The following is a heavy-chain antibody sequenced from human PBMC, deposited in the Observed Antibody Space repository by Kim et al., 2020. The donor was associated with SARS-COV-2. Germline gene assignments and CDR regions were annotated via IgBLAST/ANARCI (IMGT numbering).Heavy chain of an antibody. D-gene: IGHD4-17*01. J-gene: IGHJ6*02. CDR3: AKDFQDDDGDDWYNGMDV. Sequence: VKRRFTISRDNSKNTLYQQMNRLRAEDTAVYYCAKDFQDDDGDDWYNGMDVWGQGTTVTVSS. V-gene: IGHV3-33*06.